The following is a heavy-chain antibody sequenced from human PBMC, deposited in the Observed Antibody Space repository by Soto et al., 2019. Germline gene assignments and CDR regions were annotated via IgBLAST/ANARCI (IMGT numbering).Heavy chain of an antibody. CDR2: VNLSAGST. V-gene: IGHV1-46*01. Sequence: ASVKVCSKASGHPFTSYYMHLVRRAPGQGLEWIGIVNLSAGSTSYAQKFQGRVTITRDTSTSTVYMDMRSLRSEDTAVYYCASSDPDILTNYSYSMDVWGQGTTVTVSS. CDR3: ASSDPDILTNYSYSMDV. CDR1: GHPFTSYY. J-gene: IGHJ6*01. D-gene: IGHD3-9*01.